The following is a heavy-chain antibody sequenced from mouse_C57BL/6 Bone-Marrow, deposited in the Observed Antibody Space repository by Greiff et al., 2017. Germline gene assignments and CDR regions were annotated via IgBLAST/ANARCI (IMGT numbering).Heavy chain of an antibody. Sequence: ESGPGLVKPSQSLSLTCSVTGYSITSGYYWNWIRQFPGNKLEWMGYISYDGSNNYNPSLKNRISITRDTSKNQFFLKLNSVTTEDTATYYCARDRLGPFDYWGQGTTLTVSS. CDR3: ARDRLGPFDY. CDR1: GYSITSGYY. D-gene: IGHD4-1*01. CDR2: ISYDGSN. J-gene: IGHJ2*01. V-gene: IGHV3-6*01.